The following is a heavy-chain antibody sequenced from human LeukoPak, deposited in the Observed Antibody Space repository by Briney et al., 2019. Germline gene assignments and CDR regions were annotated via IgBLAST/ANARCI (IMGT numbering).Heavy chain of an antibody. D-gene: IGHD1-26*01. J-gene: IGHJ6*03. CDR1: GGSISSYY. Sequence: SETLSLTCTVSGGSISSYYWSWIRQPPGKGLEWIGYIYYSGSTNYNPSLKSRVTISVDTSKNQFSLKLSSVTAADTAVYYCARAYSGAYYYYYYMDVWGKGTTVTISS. CDR2: IYYSGST. CDR3: ARAYSGAYYYYYYMDV. V-gene: IGHV4-59*01.